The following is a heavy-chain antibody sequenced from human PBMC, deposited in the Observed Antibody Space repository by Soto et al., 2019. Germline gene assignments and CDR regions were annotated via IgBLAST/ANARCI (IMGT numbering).Heavy chain of an antibody. J-gene: IGHJ5*02. CDR1: GYTFTSYG. CDR2: ISAYNGNT. D-gene: IGHD3-10*01. Sequence: QVQLVQSGAEVKKPGASVKVSCKASGYTFTSYGISWVRQAPGQGLEWIGWISAYNGNTNYAQKLQGRVTMTTDTSTSTAYMELRSLRSDDTAVYYCARAPGRFGELLRSWFDPWGQGTLVTVSS. V-gene: IGHV1-18*01. CDR3: ARAPGRFGELLRSWFDP.